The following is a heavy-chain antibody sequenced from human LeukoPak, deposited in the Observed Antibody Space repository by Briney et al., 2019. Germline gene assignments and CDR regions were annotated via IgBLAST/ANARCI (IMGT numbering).Heavy chain of an antibody. CDR3: AKDLGHYYGLGSDHDFGY. CDR1: GFTFSNYA. D-gene: IGHD3-10*01. Sequence: GALRLSCAASGFTFSNYAIHWVRQAPGKGLEWVSAISGSGGSTYYADSVKGRFTISRDNSRNTLYLQMNSLRAEDTAVYYCAKDLGHYYGLGSDHDFGYWGQGTLVTVSS. CDR2: ISGSGGST. J-gene: IGHJ4*02. V-gene: IGHV3-23*01.